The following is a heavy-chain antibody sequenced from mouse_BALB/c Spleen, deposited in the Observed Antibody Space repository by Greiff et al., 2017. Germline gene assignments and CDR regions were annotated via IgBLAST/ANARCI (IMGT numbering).Heavy chain of an antibody. Sequence: VQLQQSGPGLVQPSQSLSITCTVPGFSLTSYGVHWVRQSPGKGLEWLGVIWSGGSKDYNAAFISRLSISKDNSKSQVFCKMNSLQANDTAIYYCARTGYDVYAMDYWGQGTSVTVSS. CDR2: IWSGGSK. V-gene: IGHV2-2*02. D-gene: IGHD2-14*01. CDR3: ARTGYDVYAMDY. CDR1: GFSLTSYG. J-gene: IGHJ4*01.